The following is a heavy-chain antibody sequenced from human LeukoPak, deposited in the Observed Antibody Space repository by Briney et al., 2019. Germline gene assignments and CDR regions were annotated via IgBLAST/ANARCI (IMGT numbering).Heavy chain of an antibody. CDR1: GFTFSSYE. D-gene: IGHD3-10*01. V-gene: IGHV3-48*03. Sequence: GGSLRLSCAASGFTFSSYEMNWVRQAPGKGLEWISYISSSGSTIYYADSVKGRFTVSRDNAKNSLYLQMNSLRAEDTAVYYCARESGITMLRGAHTPWGQGILVTVSS. J-gene: IGHJ5*02. CDR2: ISSSGSTI. CDR3: ARESGITMLRGAHTP.